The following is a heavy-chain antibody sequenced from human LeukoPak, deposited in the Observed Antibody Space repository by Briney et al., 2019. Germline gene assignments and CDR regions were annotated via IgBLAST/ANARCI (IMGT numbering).Heavy chain of an antibody. Sequence: GASVKVSCKASGYTFTSYGISWVRQAPGQGLEWMGWISAYNGNTNYAQKLQGRVTMTTDTSTSTAYMELRSLRSDDTAVYYCARAPPLPPTIVVVPAGDWFDPWGQGTLVTVSS. CDR2: ISAYNGNT. D-gene: IGHD2-2*01. J-gene: IGHJ5*02. CDR3: ARAPPLPPTIVVVPAGDWFDP. CDR1: GYTFTSYG. V-gene: IGHV1-18*01.